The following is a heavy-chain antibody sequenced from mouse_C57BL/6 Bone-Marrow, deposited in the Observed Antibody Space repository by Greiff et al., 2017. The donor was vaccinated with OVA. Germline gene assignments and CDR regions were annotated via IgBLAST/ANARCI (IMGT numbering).Heavy chain of an antibody. V-gene: IGHV1-80*01. Sequence: QVQLQQSGAELVKPGASVKISCKASGYAFSSYWMNWVKQRPGKGLEWIGQIYPGDGDTNYNGKFKGKATLTADKSSSTAYMQLSSLTSEDSAVYFCARLGQLRPPWGFAYWGQGTLVTVSA. D-gene: IGHD3-2*02. CDR3: ARLGQLRPPWGFAY. CDR2: IYPGDGDT. J-gene: IGHJ3*01. CDR1: GYAFSSYW.